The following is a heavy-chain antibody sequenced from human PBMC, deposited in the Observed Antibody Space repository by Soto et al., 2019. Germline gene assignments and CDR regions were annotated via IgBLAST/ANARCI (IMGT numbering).Heavy chain of an antibody. Sequence: EVQLLESGGGLVQPEGSLRLSCAASGFTFSSYAMRWVRQAPVKGLEWVSAISGSGGSTNYADSVKGRFTISRDNSKNTLYLQMNSLRAEDTAVYYCARRGSGSYYDYWGQGTLVTVSS. CDR3: ARRGSGSYYDY. CDR1: GFTFSSYA. J-gene: IGHJ4*02. D-gene: IGHD1-26*01. CDR2: ISGSGGST. V-gene: IGHV3-23*01.